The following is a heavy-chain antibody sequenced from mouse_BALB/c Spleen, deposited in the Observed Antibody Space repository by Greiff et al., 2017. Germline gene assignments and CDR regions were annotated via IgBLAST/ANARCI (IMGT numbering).Heavy chain of an antibody. J-gene: IGHJ2*01. CDR3: ARWGNYAFDY. CDR2: INPGSGGT. D-gene: IGHD2-1*01. V-gene: IGHV1-54*01. Sequence: QVQLKESGAELVRPGTSVKVSCKASGYAFTNYLIEWVKQRPGQGLEWIGVINPGSGGTNYNEKFKGKATLTADKSSSTAYMQLSSLTSDDSAVYFCARWGNYAFDYWGQGTTLTVSS. CDR1: GYAFTNYL.